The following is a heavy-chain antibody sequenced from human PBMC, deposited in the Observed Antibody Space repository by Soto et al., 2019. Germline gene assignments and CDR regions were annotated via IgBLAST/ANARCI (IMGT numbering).Heavy chain of an antibody. CDR1: GDSFTSYL. CDR3: ARSMAAAGLYYYYGMDV. J-gene: IGHJ6*02. Sequence: PGESLKLSCKCSGDSFTSYLISWVRQMPGKGLEWMGRIDPSDSYTNYSPSFQGHVTISADKSISTAYLQWSSLKASDTAMYYCARSMAAAGLYYYYGMDVWGQGTKVTVSS. D-gene: IGHD6-13*01. V-gene: IGHV5-10-1*01. CDR2: IDPSDSYT.